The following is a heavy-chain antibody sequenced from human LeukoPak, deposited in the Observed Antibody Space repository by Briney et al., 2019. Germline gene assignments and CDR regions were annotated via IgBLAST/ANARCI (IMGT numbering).Heavy chain of an antibody. Sequence: PSETLSLTCTVSGGSISSYYWSWIRQPPGKGLEWIGYIYYSGSTSYNPSLKSRVTISLDTSKNQFSLKLSSVTAADTAVYYCAREYSSSSGHFGFWGQGTLVTVSS. V-gene: IGHV4-59*01. D-gene: IGHD6-6*01. CDR3: AREYSSSSGHFGF. CDR2: IYYSGST. J-gene: IGHJ4*02. CDR1: GGSISSYY.